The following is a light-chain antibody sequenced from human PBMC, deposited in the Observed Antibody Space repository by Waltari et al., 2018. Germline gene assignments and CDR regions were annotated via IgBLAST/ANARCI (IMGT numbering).Light chain of an antibody. CDR2: DAF. Sequence: EIVLTQSPATLSLSPGERATLSCRASQRVSSYLAWYQQKPGQAPRLLIYDAFNRAAGIPARFSGSGSGTDFTLTISNLEPEDFAVYYCQQRTNWPSITFGQGTRLEIK. CDR3: QQRTNWPSIT. J-gene: IGKJ5*01. V-gene: IGKV3-11*01. CDR1: QRVSSY.